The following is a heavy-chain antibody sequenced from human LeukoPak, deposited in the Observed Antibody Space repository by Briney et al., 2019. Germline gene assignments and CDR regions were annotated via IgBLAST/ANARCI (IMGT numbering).Heavy chain of an antibody. V-gene: IGHV4-59*01. J-gene: IGHJ4*02. CDR1: GGSISSYY. CDR3: ARGPEAVGYHQFDY. CDR2: IYYSGST. D-gene: IGHD5-12*01. Sequence: TSETLSLTCTVSGGSISSYYWSWIRQPPGKGLEWIGYIYYSGSTNYNPSLKSRVTISVDTSKNQFSLKLSSVTAADTAVYYCARGPEAVGYHQFDYWGQGTLVTVSS.